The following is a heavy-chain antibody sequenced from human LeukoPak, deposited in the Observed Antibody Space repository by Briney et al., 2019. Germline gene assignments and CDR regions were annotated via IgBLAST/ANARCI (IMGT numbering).Heavy chain of an antibody. Sequence: SETLSLTCAVYDGSFSGYDWSWIRQPPGKGLEWIGEINHGGSTNYNPSLKSRVTISVDTSKNQFSLNLSSVTAADTAVYYCARSVVVPAAFNWFDPWGQGILVTVSS. CDR1: DGSFSGYD. D-gene: IGHD2-2*01. V-gene: IGHV4-34*01. J-gene: IGHJ5*02. CDR2: INHGGST. CDR3: ARSVVVPAAFNWFDP.